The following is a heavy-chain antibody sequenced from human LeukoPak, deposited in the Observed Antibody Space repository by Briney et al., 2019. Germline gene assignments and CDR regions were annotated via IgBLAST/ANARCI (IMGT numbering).Heavy chain of an antibody. CDR3: ASNTGRDSGWYGDFDY. CDR2: IYSTGIT. CDR1: GGSISTGRYY. Sequence: SETLSLTCSVSGGSISTGRYYWGWIRQPPGKGLEWIGSIYSTGITYYNPSLQSRVTISVDTSKNQFSLKLSSVTAADTAVYYCASNTGRDSGWYGDFDYWGQGTLVTVSS. D-gene: IGHD6-19*01. V-gene: IGHV4-39*01. J-gene: IGHJ4*02.